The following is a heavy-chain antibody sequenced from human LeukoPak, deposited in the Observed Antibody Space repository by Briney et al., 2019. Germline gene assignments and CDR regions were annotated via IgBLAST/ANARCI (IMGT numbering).Heavy chain of an antibody. CDR3: ARSPDYRLDY. D-gene: IGHD3-16*01. Sequence: PGGSLRLSCAASAFTFSNYAMSWVRQAPGKGLEWVSNISSSSSAIYYADSVKGRFTISRDNAKNSLYLQMNSLRAEDTAVYYCARSPDYRLDYWGQGTLVTISS. J-gene: IGHJ4*02. CDR1: AFTFSNYA. V-gene: IGHV3-48*01. CDR2: ISSSSSAI.